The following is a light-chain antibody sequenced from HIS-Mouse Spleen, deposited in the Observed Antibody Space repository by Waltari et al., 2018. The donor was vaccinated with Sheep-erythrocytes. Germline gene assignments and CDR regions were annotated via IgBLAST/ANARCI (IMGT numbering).Light chain of an antibody. Sequence: QSALTQPPSASGSPGQSVTISCTGTSSDVGGYNYVSWYQQHPGKAPKLMSHEGSKRPSGVPGRFAGSKSGNAASLTVSGLQAEDEADYYCSSYAGSNNWVFGGGTKLTVL. CDR2: EGS. V-gene: IGLV2-8*01. CDR3: SSYAGSNNWV. J-gene: IGLJ3*02. CDR1: SSDVGGYNY.